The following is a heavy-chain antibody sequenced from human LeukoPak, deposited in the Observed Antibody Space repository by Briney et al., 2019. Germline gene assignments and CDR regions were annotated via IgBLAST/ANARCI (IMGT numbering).Heavy chain of an antibody. CDR1: GFTFSSYA. CDR3: ARDRFDHPEWHSPRLHYYYYYMDV. D-gene: IGHD4-11*01. CDR2: ISYDGSNK. Sequence: AGGSLRLSCAASGFTFSSYAMHWVRQAPGKGLEWVAVISYDGSNKYYADSVKGRFTISRDNSKNTLYLQMNSLRAEDTAVYYCARDRFDHPEWHSPRLHYYYYYMDVWGKGTTVTVSS. V-gene: IGHV3-30*04. J-gene: IGHJ6*03.